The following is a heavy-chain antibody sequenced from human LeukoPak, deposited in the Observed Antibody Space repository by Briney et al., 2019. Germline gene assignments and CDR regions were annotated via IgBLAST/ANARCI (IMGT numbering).Heavy chain of an antibody. D-gene: IGHD1-26*01. V-gene: IGHV4-59*01. Sequence: SETLSLTCTVSGGSISSCCWSWIRQPPGKGLEWIGFLSSSGSTNYHPSLKSRVTISVDSSKDQFSLRLSSVTAADTAVYYCARLTLLSGSYYFDYWGQGTLVTVSS. CDR3: ARLTLLSGSYYFDY. J-gene: IGHJ4*02. CDR1: GGSISSCC. CDR2: LSSSGST.